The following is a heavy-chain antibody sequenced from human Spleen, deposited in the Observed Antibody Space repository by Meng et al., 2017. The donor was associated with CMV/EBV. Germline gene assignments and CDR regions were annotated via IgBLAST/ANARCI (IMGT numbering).Heavy chain of an antibody. CDR1: GFLVINNY. D-gene: IGHD2-21*02. Sequence: GESLKISCAASGFLVINNYMSWVRQAPGKGLEWVSLIYSDGRTHYADSVKGRFTISRDITKNTVYLQMNSLRVEDSALYYCAKHLSKVTSPYYYGLDVWGQGTTVTVSS. V-gene: IGHV3-53*01. CDR3: AKHLSKVTSPYYYGLDV. CDR2: IYSDGRT. J-gene: IGHJ6*02.